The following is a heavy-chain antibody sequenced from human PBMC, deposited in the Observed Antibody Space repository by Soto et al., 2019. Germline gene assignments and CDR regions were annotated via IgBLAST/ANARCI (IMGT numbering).Heavy chain of an antibody. CDR1: GFTFSSYG. Sequence: GGSLRLSCAASGFTFSSYGMHWVRQAPGKGLEWVAVIWYDGSNKYYADSVKGRFTISRDNSKNTLYLQMNSLRAEDTAVYYCARDGYESIAAAGTMDYWGQGTLVTVSS. D-gene: IGHD6-13*01. CDR3: ARDGYESIAAAGTMDY. CDR2: IWYDGSNK. V-gene: IGHV3-33*01. J-gene: IGHJ4*02.